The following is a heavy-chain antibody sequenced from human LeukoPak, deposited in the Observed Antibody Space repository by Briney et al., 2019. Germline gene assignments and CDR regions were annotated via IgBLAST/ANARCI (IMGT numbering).Heavy chain of an antibody. CDR2: ISAYNGNT. CDR3: ARLYDGDYGVCFDY. J-gene: IGHJ4*02. D-gene: IGHD4-17*01. V-gene: IGHV1-18*01. Sequence: VSVKVSCKASGYTFTSYGISWVRQAPGQGLEWMGWISAYNGNTNYAQKLQGRVTMTTDTSTSTAYMGLRSLRSDDTAVYYCARLYDGDYGVCFDYWGQGTLVTVSS. CDR1: GYTFTSYG.